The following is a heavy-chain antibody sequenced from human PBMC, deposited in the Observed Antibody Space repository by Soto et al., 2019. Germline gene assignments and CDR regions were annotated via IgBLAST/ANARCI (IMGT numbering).Heavy chain of an antibody. J-gene: IGHJ6*02. CDR2: IYYSGST. Sequence: PSETLSLTCTVSGGSVSSGSYYWSWIRQPPGKGLEWIGYIYYSGSTNYNPSLKSRVTISVDTSKNQFSLKLSSVTAADTAMYYCARGGYCSGASCAYMGHYYYYGMDVWGQGTTVTVSS. D-gene: IGHD2-15*01. CDR3: ARGGYCSGASCAYMGHYYYYGMDV. CDR1: GGSVSSGSYY. V-gene: IGHV4-61*01.